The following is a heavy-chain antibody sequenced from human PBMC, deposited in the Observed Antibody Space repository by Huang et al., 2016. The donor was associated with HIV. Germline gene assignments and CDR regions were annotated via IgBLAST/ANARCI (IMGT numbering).Heavy chain of an antibody. D-gene: IGHD3-3*01. Sequence: QVQLQESGPGLVKPSETLSLTCTVSGGSISTHYWSWIRQPPGKGLAWIGSIGYRGSTNYSRPRKGRVSIVLETSENQFSLRVNSGTAADTAMYYCARDHHDFWRGYRRMYFFDHWGQGTLVTVSS. J-gene: IGHJ4*02. CDR3: ARDHHDFWRGYRRMYFFDH. CDR2: IGYRGST. V-gene: IGHV4-59*11. CDR1: GGSISTHY.